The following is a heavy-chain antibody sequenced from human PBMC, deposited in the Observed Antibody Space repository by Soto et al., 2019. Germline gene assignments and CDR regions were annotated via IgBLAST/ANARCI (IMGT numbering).Heavy chain of an antibody. CDR3: ARGGSGWFHYYYGLDA. D-gene: IGHD6-19*01. Sequence: EVQLVESGGGLVQPGGPLRLSCAASGFTFNSYWMYWVRQGPGKGLVWVSRINSDGSTTTYADSVKGRFTISRDSAKNTLYLQMRSLRAEDTAVYYCARGGSGWFHYYYGLDAWVQGTTVTVSS. V-gene: IGHV3-74*01. CDR2: INSDGSTT. CDR1: GFTFNSYW. J-gene: IGHJ6*02.